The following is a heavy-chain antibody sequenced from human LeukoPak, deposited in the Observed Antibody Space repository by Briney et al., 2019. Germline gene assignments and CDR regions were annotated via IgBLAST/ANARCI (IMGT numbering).Heavy chain of an antibody. V-gene: IGHV3-23*01. Sequence: GGSLRLSCAASGFTFSSYAMSWVRQAPGKGLEWVSAISGSGGSTYYADSVKGRFTISRDNSKNTLYLQMNSLRAEDTAVYYCAREDCSSTSCYEGYYYYGMDVWGQGTTVTVSS. CDR3: AREDCSSTSCYEGYYYYGMDV. D-gene: IGHD2-2*01. CDR2: ISGSGGST. J-gene: IGHJ6*02. CDR1: GFTFSSYA.